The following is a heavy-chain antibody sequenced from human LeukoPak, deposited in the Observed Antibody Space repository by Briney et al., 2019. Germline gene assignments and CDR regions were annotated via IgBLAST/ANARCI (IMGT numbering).Heavy chain of an antibody. CDR3: ATEPGIGYAFDI. Sequence: PGGPLRLSCVASGLTFRNYCVSWVRQAPGEGLEWGANINPDRSTENYVPSVRGRYTFSRDNSRNSLSLQMNSLRAEDTAVYYCATEPGIGYAFDIWGRGTMVTVCS. D-gene: IGHD2-15*01. CDR2: INPDRSTE. J-gene: IGHJ3*02. V-gene: IGHV3-7*01. CDR1: GLTFRNYC.